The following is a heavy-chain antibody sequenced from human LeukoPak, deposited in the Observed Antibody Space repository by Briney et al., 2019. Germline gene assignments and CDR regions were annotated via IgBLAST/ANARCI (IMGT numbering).Heavy chain of an antibody. Sequence: PGRSLRLSCAASGFTFDDYAMHWVRQAPGRGLEWVSGISWNSGSIGYADSVKGRFTISRDNAKNSLYLQINSLRVEDTAVYYCARDSGRYGYYMDVWGKGTTVTVSS. CDR1: GFTFDDYA. CDR3: ARDSGRYGYYMDV. D-gene: IGHD1-26*01. CDR2: ISWNSGSI. J-gene: IGHJ6*04. V-gene: IGHV3-9*01.